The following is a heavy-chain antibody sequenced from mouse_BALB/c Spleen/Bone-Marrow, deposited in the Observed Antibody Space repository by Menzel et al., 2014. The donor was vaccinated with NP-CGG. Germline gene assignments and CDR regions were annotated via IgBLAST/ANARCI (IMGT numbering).Heavy chain of an antibody. CDR2: INPSTGYA. CDR3: ARDY. J-gene: IGHJ2*01. CDR1: GYTFTDTW. V-gene: IGHV1-7*01. Sequence: QVQLQQPGPELAKPGASVKMSCKASGYTFTDTWIHWIKQRPGQGLAWIGYINPSTGYAEYNQNFKDMATLTVDKSSSTAYMQLSSLTSEDSAVYYCARDYWGQGTTLTVSS.